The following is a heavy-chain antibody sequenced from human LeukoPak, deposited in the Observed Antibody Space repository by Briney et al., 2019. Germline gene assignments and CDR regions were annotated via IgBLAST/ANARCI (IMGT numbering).Heavy chain of an antibody. CDR3: ARAVGYFDGRRFDY. Sequence: GGSLRLSCAASGFTFSSYEMNWVRQAPGKGLEWVSYISSSGSTIYYADSVKGRFTISRDNAKNSLYLQMNSLRAEDTAVYYCARAVGYFDGRRFDYWGQGTLVTVSS. V-gene: IGHV3-48*03. D-gene: IGHD3-9*01. CDR1: GFTFSSYE. J-gene: IGHJ4*02. CDR2: ISSSGSTI.